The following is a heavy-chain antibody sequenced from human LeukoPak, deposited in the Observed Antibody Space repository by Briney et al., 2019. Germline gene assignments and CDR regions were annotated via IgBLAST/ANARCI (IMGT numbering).Heavy chain of an antibody. CDR2: IDIGVGA. D-gene: IGHD6-13*01. CDR3: ASVSLSSSWYAGYDY. Sequence: GGSLRLSCAPSGFTVSSNYMSWVYQTPGKGLEWVSVIDIGVGAYYADSVKGRFTISRDNSKNMLYLQMNSLRAEDPAVYYCASVSLSSSWYAGYDYWGQGTLVTVSS. J-gene: IGHJ4*02. V-gene: IGHV3-66*01. CDR1: GFTVSSNY.